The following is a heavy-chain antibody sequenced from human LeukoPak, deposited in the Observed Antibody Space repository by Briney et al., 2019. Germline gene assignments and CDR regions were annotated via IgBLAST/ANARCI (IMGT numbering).Heavy chain of an antibody. D-gene: IGHD4-17*01. CDR3: ARGINYGDY. V-gene: IGHV3-9*03. CDR1: GFTFDDYA. J-gene: IGHJ4*02. Sequence: GGSLRLSCAASGFTFDDYAMHWVRQAPGKGLEWVSGISWNSGSIGYADSVKGRFTISRDNSKNTLYLQMGSLRAEDMAVYYCARGINYGDYWGQGTLVTVSS. CDR2: ISWNSGSI.